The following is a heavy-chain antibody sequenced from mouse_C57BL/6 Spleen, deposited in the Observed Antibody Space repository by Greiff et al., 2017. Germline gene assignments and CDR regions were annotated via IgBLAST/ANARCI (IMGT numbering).Heavy chain of an antibody. D-gene: IGHD2-5*01. CDR3: ARSDYYSNYYFDY. CDR2: ISSGSSTI. Sequence: EVKLVESGGGLVKPGGSLKLSCAASGFTFSDYGMHWVRQAPEKGLEWVAYISSGSSTIYYADTVKARFTISRDNSKNSLFLQMTSLRSEDTAMYYCARSDYYSNYYFDYWGQGTTLT. J-gene: IGHJ2*01. V-gene: IGHV5-17*01. CDR1: GFTFSDYG.